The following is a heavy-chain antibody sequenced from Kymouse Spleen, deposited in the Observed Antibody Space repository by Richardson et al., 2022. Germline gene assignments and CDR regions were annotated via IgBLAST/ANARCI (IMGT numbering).Heavy chain of an antibody. CDR2: ISYDGSNK. CDR1: GFTFSSYG. D-gene: IGHD4-11,IGHD4-11*01. Sequence: QVQLVESGGGVVQPGRSLRLSCAASGFTFSSYGMHWVRQAPGKGLEWVAVISYDGSNKYYADSVKGRFTISRDNSKNTLYLQMNSLRAEDTAVYYCAKDHNDYSNPSNYYGMDVWGQGTTVTVSS. V-gene: IGHV3-30*18. CDR3: AKDHNDYSNPSNYYGMDV. J-gene: IGHJ6*02.